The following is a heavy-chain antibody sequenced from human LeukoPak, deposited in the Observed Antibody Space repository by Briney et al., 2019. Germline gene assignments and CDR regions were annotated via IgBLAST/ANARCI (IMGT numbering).Heavy chain of an antibody. D-gene: IGHD2-2*01. CDR2: IIPIFGTA. Sequence: GASVKVSCKASGGTFSSYAISWVRQAPGQGLEWMGGIIPIFGTANYAQKFQGRVTITTDESTSTAYMELSSLRSEDTAVYYCASPLYCSSTSCDYYYMDVWGKGTTVTVSS. CDR1: GGTFSSYA. CDR3: ASPLYCSSTSCDYYYMDV. V-gene: IGHV1-69*05. J-gene: IGHJ6*03.